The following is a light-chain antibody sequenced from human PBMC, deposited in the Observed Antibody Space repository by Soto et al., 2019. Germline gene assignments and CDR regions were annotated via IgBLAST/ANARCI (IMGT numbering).Light chain of an antibody. V-gene: IGKV1-33*01. CDR2: DAS. CDR3: KQYETLPN. Sequence: DCQLKLSLSSLSAXVGDXVTIXCQASQNIKNYLNWYQQKPGRSPKILIYDASNFEAGVPSRLDGSSSGTDFTFPLRRLQPEDIATYYYKQYETLPNFGHGTRRRL. CDR1: QNIKNY. J-gene: IGKJ5*01.